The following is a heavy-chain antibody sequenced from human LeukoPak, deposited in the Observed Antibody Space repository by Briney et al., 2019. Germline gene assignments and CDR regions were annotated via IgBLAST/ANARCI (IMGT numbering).Heavy chain of an antibody. D-gene: IGHD3-22*01. CDR1: GYTFTAYY. Sequence: GASVTASCKASGYTFTAYYMNWVRQAPGQGLEWMGWINPNSGGTNYAQKFQGRVTMTRDTSISTAYMELSRLRSDDTAVYYCARDYYDRSGFGAFDIWGQGTMVTVSS. CDR2: INPNSGGT. J-gene: IGHJ3*02. V-gene: IGHV1-2*02. CDR3: ARDYYDRSGFGAFDI.